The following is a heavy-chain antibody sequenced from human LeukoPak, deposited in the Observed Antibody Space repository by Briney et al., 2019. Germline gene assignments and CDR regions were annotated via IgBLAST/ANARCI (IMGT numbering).Heavy chain of an antibody. V-gene: IGHV1-18*01. D-gene: IGHD6-13*01. CDR1: GYTFTSCG. J-gene: IGHJ6*02. Sequence: ASVKVSCKASGYTFTSCGISWVRQAPGQGLEWMGWISAYNGNTNYAQKLQGRVTMTTDTSTSTAYMELRSLRSDDTAVYYCARDSIAAAGPHTLYYYYYGMDVWGQGTTVTVSS. CDR2: ISAYNGNT. CDR3: ARDSIAAAGPHTLYYYYYGMDV.